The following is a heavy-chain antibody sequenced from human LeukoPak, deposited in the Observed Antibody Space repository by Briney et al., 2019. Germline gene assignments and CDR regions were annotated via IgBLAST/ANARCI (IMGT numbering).Heavy chain of an antibody. CDR2: IIPIFGTA. D-gene: IGHD5-24*01. V-gene: IGHV1-69*13. J-gene: IGHJ4*02. CDR1: GGTFISYA. Sequence: GASVKVSCKASGGTFISYAISWVRQAPGQGLEWMGGIIPIFGTANYAQKFQGRVTITADESTSTAYMELSSLRSEDTAVYYCASRIHRDGYQTFDYWGQGTLVTVSS. CDR3: ASRIHRDGYQTFDY.